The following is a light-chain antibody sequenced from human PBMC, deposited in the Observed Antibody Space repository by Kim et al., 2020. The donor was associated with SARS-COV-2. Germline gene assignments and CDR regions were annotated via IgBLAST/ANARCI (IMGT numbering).Light chain of an antibody. J-gene: IGKJ5*01. CDR3: QQYDRLPLT. Sequence: AAVGDSVTMTCQASQDITNYLHWYQQKPGKAPKLLIYDTSNLEIGVPSRFSGSGSGTDYTFTISSLQPEDAATYYCQQYDRLPLTFGQGTRLEIK. V-gene: IGKV1-33*01. CDR2: DTS. CDR1: QDITNY.